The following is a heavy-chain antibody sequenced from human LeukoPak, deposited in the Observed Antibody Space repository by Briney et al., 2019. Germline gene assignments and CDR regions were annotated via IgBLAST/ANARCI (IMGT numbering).Heavy chain of an antibody. D-gene: IGHD3-3*01. CDR2: IYPGDSDT. Sequence: GESLKISCKGSGYSFTSNWVGWVRQMPGKGLEWMGIIYPGDSDTRYSPSFQGQVTISADKSISTAYLQWSSLKASDTAMYYCAIHPIFGAPPIDYWGQGTLVTVSS. CDR1: GYSFTSNW. CDR3: AIHPIFGAPPIDY. J-gene: IGHJ4*02. V-gene: IGHV5-51*01.